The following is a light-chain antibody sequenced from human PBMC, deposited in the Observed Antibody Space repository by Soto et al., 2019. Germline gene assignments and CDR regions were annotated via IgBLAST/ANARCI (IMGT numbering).Light chain of an antibody. J-gene: IGLJ2*01. CDR2: DVS. CDR1: SSDVGGYNY. V-gene: IGLV2-14*01. CDR3: ISYTSSSTPVV. Sequence: QSALTQPASVSGSPGQSITISCTGTSSDVGGYNYVSWYQQHPGKAPKLMIYDVSNRPSGVSNRFSGSKSGNTASLTISGLQAEDEADYYCISYTSSSTPVVFGGGTKLTV.